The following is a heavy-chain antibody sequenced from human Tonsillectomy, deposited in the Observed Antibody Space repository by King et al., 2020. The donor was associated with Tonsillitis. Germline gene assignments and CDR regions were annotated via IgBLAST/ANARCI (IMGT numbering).Heavy chain of an antibody. CDR1: GGPFSDYY. J-gene: IGHJ4*02. Sequence: VQLQQWGAGLLKPSDTLSLTCAVYGGPFSDYYWSWIRQPPGKVLEWLGQIKHSGNTNYNPSLKSRVTMSVDTSKNQVSVRFSSVTAADTAVYYCARVSGSYGGGFDSWGQGTLVTVSS. CDR2: IKHSGNT. D-gene: IGHD1-26*01. V-gene: IGHV4-34*01. CDR3: ARVSGSYGGGFDS.